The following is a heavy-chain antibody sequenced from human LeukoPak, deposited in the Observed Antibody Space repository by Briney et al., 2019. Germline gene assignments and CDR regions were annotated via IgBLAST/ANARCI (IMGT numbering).Heavy chain of an antibody. V-gene: IGHV3-21*01. D-gene: IGHD4-17*01. CDR2: ISTSSSYI. J-gene: IGHJ4*02. CDR1: GFTFSNYN. Sequence: GGSLRLSCAASGFTFSNYNMNWVRQAPGKGLEWVSSISTSSSYIYYADSVKGRFTISRDNAKNSLFLQMNSLRAEDTALYYCARGGDYGDFGDYWGQGTLVTVSS. CDR3: ARGGDYGDFGDY.